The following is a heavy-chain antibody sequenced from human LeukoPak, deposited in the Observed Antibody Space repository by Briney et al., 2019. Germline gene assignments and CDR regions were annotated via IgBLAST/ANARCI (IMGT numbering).Heavy chain of an antibody. Sequence: PSVKVSCKASGFTFTSSAMQWVRQARGQRLEWIGWIVVGSGNTNYAQKFQERVTITRDMSTSTAYMELSSLRSEDTAVYYCAAAEFPPYDSSGDNWFDPWGQGTLVTVSS. CDR1: GFTFTSSA. J-gene: IGHJ5*02. D-gene: IGHD3-22*01. V-gene: IGHV1-58*02. CDR2: IVVGSGNT. CDR3: AAAEFPPYDSSGDNWFDP.